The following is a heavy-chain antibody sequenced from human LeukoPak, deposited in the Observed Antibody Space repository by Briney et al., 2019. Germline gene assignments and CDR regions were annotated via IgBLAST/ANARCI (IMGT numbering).Heavy chain of an antibody. D-gene: IGHD5-18*01. CDR2: ISWNSGSI. V-gene: IGHV3-9*01. CDR1: GFTFDDYA. Sequence: GGSLRLSCAASGFTFDDYAMHWVRQAPGKGLEWVSGISWNSGSIGYADSVKGRFTISRDNAKNSLYLQMNSLRAEDTALYYCAKDKRRYSYGYGDAFDIWGQGTMVTVSS. CDR3: AKDKRRYSYGYGDAFDI. J-gene: IGHJ3*02.